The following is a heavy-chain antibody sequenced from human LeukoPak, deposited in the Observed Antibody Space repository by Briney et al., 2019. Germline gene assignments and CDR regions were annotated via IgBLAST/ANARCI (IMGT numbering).Heavy chain of an antibody. Sequence: GGSLRLSCAASGFTFSSYWMSWVRQAPGKGLEWVANIKQDGSEKYYVDSVKGRFTISRGNAKNSLYLQMNSLRAEDTAVYYCATLVYGDLPFDYWGQGTLVTVSS. J-gene: IGHJ4*02. CDR3: ATLVYGDLPFDY. V-gene: IGHV3-7*03. CDR1: GFTFSSYW. CDR2: IKQDGSEK. D-gene: IGHD4-17*01.